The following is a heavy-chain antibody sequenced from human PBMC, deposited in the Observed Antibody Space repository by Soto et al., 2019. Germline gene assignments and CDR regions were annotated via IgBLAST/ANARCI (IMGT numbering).Heavy chain of an antibody. J-gene: IGHJ5*02. CDR3: ARLIGSADDSNWFDP. V-gene: IGHV5-51*01. CDR2: IYPGDSDT. Sequence: GESLKISCKGSGYSFTSYWIGWVRQMPGKGLEWMGIIYPGDSDTRYSPSFQGQVTISADKSISTAYLQWSSLKASDTAMYYCARLIGSADDSNWFDPWGQGTLVTVSS. D-gene: IGHD3-3*01. CDR1: GYSFTSYW.